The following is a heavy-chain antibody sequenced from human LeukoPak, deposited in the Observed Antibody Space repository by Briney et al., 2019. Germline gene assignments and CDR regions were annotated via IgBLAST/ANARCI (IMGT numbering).Heavy chain of an antibody. J-gene: IGHJ5*02. CDR1: GGSIGSYY. Sequence: PSETLSLTCTVSGGSIGSYYWSWLRQPPGKGLEWMGYIYYSGSTNYNPSLMSRVTISLDTSKNQFSLKLSSVTAADTAVYYCARVVGATLDVWFDPWGQGTLVTVSS. CDR3: ARVVGATLDVWFDP. D-gene: IGHD1-26*01. V-gene: IGHV4-59*01. CDR2: IYYSGST.